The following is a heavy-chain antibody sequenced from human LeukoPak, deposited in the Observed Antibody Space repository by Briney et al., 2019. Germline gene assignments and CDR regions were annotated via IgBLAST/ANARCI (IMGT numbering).Heavy chain of an antibody. CDR3: ARDPVMGYYCYYMDV. CDR2: IKQDGSEK. CDR1: GFTFSSYW. Sequence: GGSLRLSCAASGFTFSSYWMSWVRQAPGKGLEWVANIKQDGSEKYYVDSVKGRFTISRDNAKNSLYLQMNSLRAEDTAVYYCARDPVMGYYCYYMDVWGKGTTVTISS. J-gene: IGHJ6*03. V-gene: IGHV3-7*01. D-gene: IGHD2-8*01.